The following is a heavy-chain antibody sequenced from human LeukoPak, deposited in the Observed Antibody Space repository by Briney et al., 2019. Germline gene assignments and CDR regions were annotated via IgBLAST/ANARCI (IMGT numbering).Heavy chain of an antibody. D-gene: IGHD2-2*01. CDR2: ISSSSSYI. Sequence: GGSLRLSCAASGFTFSSYSMNWVRQAPGKGLEWVSYISSSSSYIYYADSAKGRFTISRDNAKNSLYLQMNSLRAEDTAVYYCARSFYCSSTSCYVGAYYYYYYYMDVWGKGTTVTISS. V-gene: IGHV3-21*01. CDR1: GFTFSSYS. CDR3: ARSFYCSSTSCYVGAYYYYYYYMDV. J-gene: IGHJ6*03.